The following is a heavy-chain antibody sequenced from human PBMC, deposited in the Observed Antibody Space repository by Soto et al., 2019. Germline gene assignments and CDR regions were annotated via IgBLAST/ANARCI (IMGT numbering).Heavy chain of an antibody. CDR1: GGTFSSYA. J-gene: IGHJ5*02. CDR2: IIPIFGTA. V-gene: IGHV1-69*13. CDR3: ARGGPLVGATRYNWFDP. D-gene: IGHD1-26*01. Sequence: ASVKVSCKASGGTFSSYAISWVRQAPGQGLEWMGGIIPIFGTANYAQKFQGRVTITADESTSTAYMELSSLRSEDTAVYYCARGGPLVGATRYNWFDPWGQGTLVTVSS.